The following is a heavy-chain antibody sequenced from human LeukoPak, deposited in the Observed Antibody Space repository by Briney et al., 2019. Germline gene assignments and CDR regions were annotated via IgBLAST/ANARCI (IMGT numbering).Heavy chain of an antibody. V-gene: IGHV4-59*01. J-gene: IGHJ4*02. D-gene: IGHD3-22*01. CDR1: GGSISSYY. CDR3: ARVRDRSSYFYELDY. CDR2: IHYSGST. Sequence: SETLSLTCTVSGGSISSYYWSWIRQPPGKGLEWIGCIHYSGSTNYNPSRKSRVTISVDTSKNQFSLKLSSVTAADTAVYYCARVRDRSSYFYELDYWGQGTLVTVSS.